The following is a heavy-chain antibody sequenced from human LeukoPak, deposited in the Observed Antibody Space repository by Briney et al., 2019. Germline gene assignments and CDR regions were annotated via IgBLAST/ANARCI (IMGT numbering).Heavy chain of an antibody. CDR3: AGGGFSGFDR. V-gene: IGHV3-74*01. D-gene: IGHD4-23*01. CDR1: QSTFYSYW. J-gene: IGHJ4*02. Sequence: PGGSLRLSCAASQSTFYSYWMHWVRQVPGKGLAWVSRVNSDVTSTSYADSVKGRFTVSRDNTKNTLYLQMDSLRVDDTAAYYCAGGGFSGFDRWGQGIVVTVSS. CDR2: VNSDVTST.